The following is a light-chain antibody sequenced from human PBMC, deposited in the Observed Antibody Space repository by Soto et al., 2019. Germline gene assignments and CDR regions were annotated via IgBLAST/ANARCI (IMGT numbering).Light chain of an antibody. CDR1: SSDVGGYNR. V-gene: IGLV2-8*01. Sequence: QSVLTQPPSASGSPGQPVSISCTGTSSDVGGYNRVSWYQHHPGKAPKLIIYEVFKRPSGVPDRFAGSKSGNTASLTVSGLQDEDEADYYCNSYAGNSWVFGGGTKLTVL. J-gene: IGLJ3*02. CDR2: EVF. CDR3: NSYAGNSWV.